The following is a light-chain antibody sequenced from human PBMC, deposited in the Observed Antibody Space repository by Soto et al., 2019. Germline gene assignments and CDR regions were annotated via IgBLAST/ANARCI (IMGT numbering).Light chain of an antibody. CDR2: AAS. V-gene: IGKV1-9*01. Sequence: IQLTQSPSSLSASVGDRVTITCRASQGISSYLAWYQQKPGKAPKLLIYAASTLPSGVPSRFSGSGSGTDFTLTISSLHPEDFATYYCQQLNSYPRTFGQGTKVEIK. CDR3: QQLNSYPRT. J-gene: IGKJ1*01. CDR1: QGISSY.